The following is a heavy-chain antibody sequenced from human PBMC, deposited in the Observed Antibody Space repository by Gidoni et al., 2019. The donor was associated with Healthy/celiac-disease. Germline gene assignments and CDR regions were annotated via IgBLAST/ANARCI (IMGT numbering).Heavy chain of an antibody. D-gene: IGHD1-20*01. CDR2: TRNKANSYTT. Sequence: EVQLVACGGGLVQPGGSLRLSCAASGFTFSDHYMDWVRQAPGKGLEWVGRTRNKANSYTTEYAASVKGRFTISRDDSKNSLYLQMNSLKTEDTAVYYCARAGEYNLMDVWGQGTTVTVSS. CDR3: ARAGEYNLMDV. CDR1: GFTFSDHY. J-gene: IGHJ6*02. V-gene: IGHV3-72*01.